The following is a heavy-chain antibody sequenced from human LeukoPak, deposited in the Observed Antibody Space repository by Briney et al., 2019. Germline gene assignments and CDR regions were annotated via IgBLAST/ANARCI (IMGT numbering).Heavy chain of an antibody. CDR3: ARGDDYGDYYKRFYFDY. D-gene: IGHD4-17*01. CDR1: GYTFTSHG. Sequence: ASVKVSCKTYGYTFTSHGISWVRQAPGQGLEWMGWINAGNGNTKYSQKFQGRVTITRDTSASTAYMELSSLRSEDTAVYYCARGDDYGDYYKRFYFDYWGQRTLVTVSS. CDR2: INAGNGNT. V-gene: IGHV1-3*01. J-gene: IGHJ4*02.